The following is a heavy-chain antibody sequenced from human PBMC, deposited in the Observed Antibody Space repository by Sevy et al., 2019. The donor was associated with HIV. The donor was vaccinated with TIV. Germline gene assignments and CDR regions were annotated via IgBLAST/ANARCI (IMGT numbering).Heavy chain of an antibody. CDR2: IYTSGST. Sequence: SETLSLTCTVSGGSISSYYWSWIRQPAGKGLEWIGRIYTSGSTNYNPSLKSRVTMSVDTSKNQFSLKLSSLTAADTAVYYCARTTGYCSSTSCYKSGGYYYYGMDVWGQGTTVTVSS. V-gene: IGHV4-4*07. CDR1: GGSISSYY. D-gene: IGHD2-2*02. J-gene: IGHJ6*02. CDR3: ARTTGYCSSTSCYKSGGYYYYGMDV.